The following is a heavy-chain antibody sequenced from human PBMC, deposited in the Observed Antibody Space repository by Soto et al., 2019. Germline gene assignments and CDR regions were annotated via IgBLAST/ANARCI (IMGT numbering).Heavy chain of an antibody. CDR2: IYYSGST. Sequence: SETLSLTCTVSGGSISSGGYYWSWIRQHPGKGLEWIGYIYYSGSTYYNPSLKSRVTISVDTSKNQFSLKLSSVTAADTAVYYCARFIFEYTERGGWFDPWGQGNLVTVSS. CDR3: ARFIFEYTERGGWFDP. D-gene: IGHD2-2*02. CDR1: GGSISSGGYY. J-gene: IGHJ5*02. V-gene: IGHV4-31*03.